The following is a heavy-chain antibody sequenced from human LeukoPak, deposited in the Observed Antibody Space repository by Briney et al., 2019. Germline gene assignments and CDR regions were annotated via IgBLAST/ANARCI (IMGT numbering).Heavy chain of an antibody. CDR3: ARHGKWDHSWTYYFDS. CDR2: IYYSGST. CDR1: GGSISSSSYY. V-gene: IGHV4-39*01. D-gene: IGHD1-26*01. Sequence: SSETLSLTCTVSGGSISSSSYYWGWIRQPPGRGLEWIGSIYYSGSTYYNPSLNSRVTISVDTSKNQFSMKLSSVTAPDTAVYYCARHGKWDHSWTYYFDSWGQGTPVTVSS. J-gene: IGHJ4*02.